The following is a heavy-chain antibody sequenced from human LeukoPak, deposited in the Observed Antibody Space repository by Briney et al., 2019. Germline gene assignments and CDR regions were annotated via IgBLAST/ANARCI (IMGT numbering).Heavy chain of an antibody. Sequence: GGSLRLSCAASGFTFSSYWMSWVRQAPGKGLEWVANIKQDGSEKYYMDSVKGRFTISRDNAKNSLYLQMNSLRAEDTAVYYCAKGEYFDWLDPYFDYWGQGTLVTVSS. D-gene: IGHD3-9*01. CDR3: AKGEYFDWLDPYFDY. J-gene: IGHJ4*02. CDR1: GFTFSSYW. V-gene: IGHV3-7*03. CDR2: IKQDGSEK.